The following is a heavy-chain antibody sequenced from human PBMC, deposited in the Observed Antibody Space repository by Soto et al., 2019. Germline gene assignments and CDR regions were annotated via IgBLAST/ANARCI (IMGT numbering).Heavy chain of an antibody. D-gene: IGHD6-25*01. V-gene: IGHV4-59*08. J-gene: IGHJ5*01. CDR1: GGSISSYY. CDR3: AGPYSSDLYS. Sequence: SETLSLTCTVSGGSISSYYWSWIRQPPGKGLEWIGYIYYSGSTNYNPSLNSRVTISVDTSKNQFPLKLSSVTAADTAVYYCAGPYSSDLYSCGQGTLVTVSS. CDR2: IYYSGST.